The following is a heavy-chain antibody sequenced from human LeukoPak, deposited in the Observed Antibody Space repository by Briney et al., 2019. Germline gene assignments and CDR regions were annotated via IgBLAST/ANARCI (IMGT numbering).Heavy chain of an antibody. D-gene: IGHD5-18*01. Sequence: PSETLSLTCAVYGGSFSGYYWSWIRQPPGKGLEWIGEINHSGSTNYNPSLKSRVPISVDTYKNQFSLKLSSVTAADTAVYYCARSGQKYSYGYNWFDPWGQGTLVTVSS. CDR1: GGSFSGYY. V-gene: IGHV4-34*01. CDR3: ARSGQKYSYGYNWFDP. CDR2: INHSGST. J-gene: IGHJ5*02.